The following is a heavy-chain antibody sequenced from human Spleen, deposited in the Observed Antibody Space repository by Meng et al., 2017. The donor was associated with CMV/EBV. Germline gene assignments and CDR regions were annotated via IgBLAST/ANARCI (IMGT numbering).Heavy chain of an antibody. V-gene: IGHV6-1*01. D-gene: IGHD6-19*01. Sequence: QTLSLTCAISGDSVSSDSASWNWIRQSPSKGLEWLGRTYHRSRWYTDYAVSVRSRIIIKSDTSRNEISLQLNSVTPDDTAVYYCARDRGVYSSGCFDFWGRGTLVTVSS. CDR1: GDSVSSDSAS. J-gene: IGHJ4*02. CDR3: ARDRGVYSSGCFDF. CDR2: TYHRSRWYT.